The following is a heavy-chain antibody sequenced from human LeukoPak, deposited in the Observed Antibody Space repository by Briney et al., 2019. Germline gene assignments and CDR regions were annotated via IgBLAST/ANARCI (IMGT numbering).Heavy chain of an antibody. CDR3: AKDHVPYCSSTSCRGMTDY. Sequence: PGGSLRLSCAASGFTFSSYGMHWVRQAPGKGLEWVAFIRYDGSNKYYADSVKGRFTISRDNSKNTLYLQMNSLRAEDTAVYYCAKDHVPYCSSTSCRGMTDYWGQGTLVTVSS. V-gene: IGHV3-30*02. CDR1: GFTFSSYG. CDR2: IRYDGSNK. D-gene: IGHD2-2*01. J-gene: IGHJ4*02.